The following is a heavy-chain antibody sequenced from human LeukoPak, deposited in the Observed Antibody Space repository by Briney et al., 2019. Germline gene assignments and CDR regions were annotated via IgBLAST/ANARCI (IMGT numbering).Heavy chain of an antibody. CDR2: IYTSGST. V-gene: IGHV4-4*09. J-gene: IGHJ6*03. CDR3: PNYIRNVHYYMDV. D-gene: IGHD1-1*01. CDR1: GGSFDSKY. Sequence: SETLSLTCSVSGGSFDSKYWSWIRQPPGEGLEWIGYIYTSGSTNFNPSLRSRVAMSIDTSKNQFSLKVYSVTAADTAVYYCPNYIRNVHYYMDVWGKGTTVIVSS.